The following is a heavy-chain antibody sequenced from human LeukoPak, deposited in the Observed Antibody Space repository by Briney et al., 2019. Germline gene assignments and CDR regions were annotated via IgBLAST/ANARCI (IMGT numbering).Heavy chain of an antibody. D-gene: IGHD1-26*01. Sequence: GGSLRLSCAASGFTITTYAVNWVRQAPGKGLEWVSGIGGGGTEYYADSVKGRFIISSGSSQNLVHLQMNSLTVEDTAVYYCARAQGALDYWGQGTLVTVSS. CDR2: IGGGGTE. V-gene: IGHV3-23*01. CDR3: ARAQGALDY. CDR1: GFTITTYA. J-gene: IGHJ4*02.